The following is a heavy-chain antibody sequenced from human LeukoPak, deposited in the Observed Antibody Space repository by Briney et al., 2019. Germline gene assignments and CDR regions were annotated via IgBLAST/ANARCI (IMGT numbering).Heavy chain of an antibody. D-gene: IGHD6-19*01. CDR2: MFYSGNS. J-gene: IGHJ4*02. CDR3: ARAGTGWAFDY. CDR1: GFTFSNYE. Sequence: PGGSLRLSCAASGFTFSNYEMIWLRQAPGKGLEWIGYMFYSGNSNYSPSLKSRVTISVDTSKNQLSLKVRSVTAADTAVYYCARAGTGWAFDYWGQGTLVTVSS. V-gene: IGHV4-59*01.